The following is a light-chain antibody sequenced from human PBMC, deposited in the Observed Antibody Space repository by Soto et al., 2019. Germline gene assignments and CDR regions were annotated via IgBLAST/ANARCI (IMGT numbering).Light chain of an antibody. J-gene: IGLJ1*01. Sequence: QSVMTQPASVYGSPGQSIAISCSGTSSDVGGYNYVSWYQQNPGTAPKLLIYDVSNRPSGVSHRFSGSKSGNTASLTISGLQAGDEADYYCSSYRSSRTYVFGTGTKSPS. CDR2: DVS. CDR1: SSDVGGYNY. CDR3: SSYRSSRTYV. V-gene: IGLV2-14*01.